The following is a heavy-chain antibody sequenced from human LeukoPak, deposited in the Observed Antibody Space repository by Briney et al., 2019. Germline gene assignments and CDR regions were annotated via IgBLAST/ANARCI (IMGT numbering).Heavy chain of an antibody. J-gene: IGHJ4*02. CDR2: IRYDGSNK. CDR1: GFTFSSYA. CDR3: ARGGVDYYGSGTYYLMYYSDY. Sequence: GGSLRLSCAASGFTFSSYAMHWVRQAPGKGLEWVTFIRYDGSNKYYADSVKGRFTISRDDPHNTLYLQMNSLRAEDTAVYFCARGGVDYYGSGTYYLMYYSDYWGQGALVTVSS. D-gene: IGHD3-10*01. V-gene: IGHV3-30*02.